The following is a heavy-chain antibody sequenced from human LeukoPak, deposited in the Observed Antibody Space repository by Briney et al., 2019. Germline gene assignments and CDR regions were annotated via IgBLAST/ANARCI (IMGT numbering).Heavy chain of an antibody. CDR2: IYPGDSDT. J-gene: IGHJ5*02. V-gene: IGHV5-51*01. D-gene: IGHD2-2*01. Sequence: GASLKISCKASGSSFISYWIGWVRQMPGKGLEWMGIIYPGDSDTRYSPSFQGQVTVSADRSISTAYLQWSSLKASDTAIYYCARHSQRYVFDLWGQGTLVTVSS. CDR3: ARHSQRYVFDL. CDR1: GSSFISYW.